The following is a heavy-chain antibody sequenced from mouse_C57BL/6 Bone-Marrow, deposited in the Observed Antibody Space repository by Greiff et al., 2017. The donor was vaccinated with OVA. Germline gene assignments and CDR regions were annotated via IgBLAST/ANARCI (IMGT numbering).Heavy chain of an antibody. Sequence: VQVVESGPGLVAPSQSLSITCTVSGFSFTSYAISWVRQPPGKGLEWLAVIWTGGGTNYNSALKSSLSISKDKAKSQVFLKMNNLQTDDTARYYCARNWGYAMDYWGQGTSVTVSS. CDR3: ARNWGYAMDY. J-gene: IGHJ4*01. CDR1: GFSFTSYA. CDR2: IWTGGGT. V-gene: IGHV2-9-1*01.